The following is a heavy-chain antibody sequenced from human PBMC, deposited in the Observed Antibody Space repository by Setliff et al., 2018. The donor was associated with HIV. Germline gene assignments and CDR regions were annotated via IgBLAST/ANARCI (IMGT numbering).Heavy chain of an antibody. V-gene: IGHV4-38-2*01. CDR3: ARTLRAAAMGYFDY. CDR1: GYSISSGYY. Sequence: PSETLSLTCAVSGYSISSGYYWGWIRQPPGKGLEWIGSIHHSGSTYNNPSLKSRVTISVDTSKNQFSLKLTSVTAADTAVYYCARTLRAAAMGYFDYWGQGTLVTVS. J-gene: IGHJ4*02. D-gene: IGHD5-18*01. CDR2: IHHSGST.